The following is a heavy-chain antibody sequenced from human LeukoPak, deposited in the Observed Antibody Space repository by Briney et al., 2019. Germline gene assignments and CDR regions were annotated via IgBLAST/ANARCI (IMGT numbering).Heavy chain of an antibody. CDR3: ARSGGIAAAGSPMGYYYYYMDV. CDR1: GFTFSSYG. J-gene: IGHJ6*03. V-gene: IGHV3-23*01. Sequence: GGSLRLSCAASGFTFSSYGMSWVRQAPGKGLEWVSAISGSGGSTYYADSVKGRFTISRDNAKNTLYLQMNSLRAEDTAVYYCARSGGIAAAGSPMGYYYYYMDVWGKGTTVTVSS. D-gene: IGHD6-13*01. CDR2: ISGSGGST.